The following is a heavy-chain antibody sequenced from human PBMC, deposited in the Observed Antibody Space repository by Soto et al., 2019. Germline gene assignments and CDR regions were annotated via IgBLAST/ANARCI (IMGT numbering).Heavy chain of an antibody. J-gene: IGHJ6*03. D-gene: IGHD6-13*01. CDR1: GDSISSRSYY. CDR3: ARFSWYDGDSITNYYMDF. Sequence: LQESGPGLVKPSETLSLTCSVFGDSISSRSYYWAWIRRPPGMGLEWIASISYTGNTYYNPSLRSRAAISGDTSKNQFSLKLSFVTAADTALYYCARFSWYDGDSITNYYMDFWGNGATVTVSS. V-gene: IGHV4-39*01. CDR2: ISYTGNT.